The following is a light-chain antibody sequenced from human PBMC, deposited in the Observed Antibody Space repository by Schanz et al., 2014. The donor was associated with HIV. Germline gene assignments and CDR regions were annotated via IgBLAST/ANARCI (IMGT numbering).Light chain of an antibody. CDR2: GNS. J-gene: IGLJ2*01. CDR1: SSNIGAGYH. Sequence: QSVLTQPPSVSGAPGQRVTISCTGSSSNIGAGYHVQWYQQLPGTAPKLLIYGNSNRPSGVPDRFSGSKSGTSASLTISGLQSDDEADYYCATWDITLNGPVFGGGTKLTVL. V-gene: IGLV1-40*01. CDR3: ATWDITLNGPV.